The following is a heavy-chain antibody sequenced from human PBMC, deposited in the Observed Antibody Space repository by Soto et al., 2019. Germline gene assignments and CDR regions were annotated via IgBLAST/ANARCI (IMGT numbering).Heavy chain of an antibody. J-gene: IGHJ5*02. Sequence: SETLSLTCAVYGGSFSGYYWSWIRQPPGKGLEWIGEINHSGSTNYNPSLESRVTISVDTSKNQFSLKLSSVTAADTAVYYCARPSPAQEAADHGGWFDPWGQGTLVTVSS. V-gene: IGHV4-34*01. CDR3: ARPSPAQEAADHGGWFDP. D-gene: IGHD6-13*01. CDR1: GGSFSGYY. CDR2: INHSGST.